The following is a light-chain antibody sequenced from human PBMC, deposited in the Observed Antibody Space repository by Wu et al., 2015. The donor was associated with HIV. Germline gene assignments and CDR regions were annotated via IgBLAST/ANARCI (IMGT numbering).Light chain of an antibody. CDR1: QSVYNN. Sequence: IVMTQSPATLSVSPGERATLSCRASQSVYNNLAWYQQKRGQSPRLLIYGASIRATGVPARFSGSGSGTEFTLTISSPQSEDFAVYYCQQYYKWPPLTFGGGTRVEIK. V-gene: IGKV3-15*01. CDR3: QQYYKWPPLT. CDR2: GAS. J-gene: IGKJ4*01.